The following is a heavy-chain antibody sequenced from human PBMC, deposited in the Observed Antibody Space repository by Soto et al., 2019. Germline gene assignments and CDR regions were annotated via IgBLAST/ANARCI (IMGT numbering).Heavy chain of an antibody. J-gene: IGHJ4*01. D-gene: IGHD1-1*01. V-gene: IGHV4-30-2*01. Sequence: IMSHTCPVAGGYMLKGGQSRRRKRKTPGNCLEWLGCIYYSGGTYYNPSLKSRLTMSIDRSKNQFSLNLTSVTAADTAMYFCARATPGRTPVWDFWVQGTSVTGSS. CDR3: ARATPGRTPVWDF. CDR2: IYYSGGT. CDR1: GGYMLKGGQS.